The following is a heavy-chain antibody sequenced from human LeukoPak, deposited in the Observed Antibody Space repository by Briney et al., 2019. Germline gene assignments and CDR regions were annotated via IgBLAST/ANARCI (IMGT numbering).Heavy chain of an antibody. D-gene: IGHD3-22*01. Sequence: GESLKISCAASGFTFSSYSMNWVRQAPGKGLEWVSSISSSSSYIHYADSVKGRFTISRDNAKNSLYLQMNSLRAEDTAVYYCASTYYYDSSGHFDYWGQGTLVTVSS. J-gene: IGHJ4*02. CDR3: ASTYYYDSSGHFDY. CDR2: ISSSSSYI. CDR1: GFTFSSYS. V-gene: IGHV3-21*01.